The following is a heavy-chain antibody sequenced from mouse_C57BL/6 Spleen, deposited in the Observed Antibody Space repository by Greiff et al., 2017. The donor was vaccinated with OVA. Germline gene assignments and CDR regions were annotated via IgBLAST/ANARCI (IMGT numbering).Heavy chain of an antibody. D-gene: IGHD3-3*01. V-gene: IGHV1-62-2*01. Sequence: VQLQQSGAELVKPGASVKLSCKASGYTFTEYTIHWVKQRSGQGLEWIGWFYPGSGSIKYNEKFKDKATLTADKSSSTVYMELSRLTSEDSAVYFCARHAWAMGHGPEGYFDVWGTGTTVTVSS. J-gene: IGHJ1*03. CDR2: FYPGSGSI. CDR1: GYTFTEYT. CDR3: ARHAWAMGHGPEGYFDV.